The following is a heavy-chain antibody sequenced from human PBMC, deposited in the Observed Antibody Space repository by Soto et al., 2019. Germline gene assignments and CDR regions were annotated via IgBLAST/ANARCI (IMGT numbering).Heavy chain of an antibody. V-gene: IGHV1-69*04. J-gene: IGHJ4*02. D-gene: IGHD6-19*01. CDR2: IIPILGIA. CDR3: ARDGSIAVAGTQFDY. Sequence: GASVKVSCKASGGTFSSYTISWVRQAPGQGLEWMGRIIPILGIANYAQKFQGRVTITADKSTSTAYMEPSSLRSEDTAVYYCARDGSIAVAGTQFDYWGQGTLVTVSS. CDR1: GGTFSSYT.